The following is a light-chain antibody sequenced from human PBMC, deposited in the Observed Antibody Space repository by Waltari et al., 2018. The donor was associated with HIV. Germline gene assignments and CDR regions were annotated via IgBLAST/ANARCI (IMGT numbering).Light chain of an antibody. CDR2: KAS. Sequence: DIQMTQSPSTLSASVGDRVIITCRASQNINNWLAWYQQKPGKAPQLLIYKASNLQSGVPSRFTGSGSGTEFTLAINDLQRDDFAIYCCHQYNSFPFTFGPGTTLDVK. J-gene: IGKJ3*01. V-gene: IGKV1-5*03. CDR3: HQYNSFPFT. CDR1: QNINNW.